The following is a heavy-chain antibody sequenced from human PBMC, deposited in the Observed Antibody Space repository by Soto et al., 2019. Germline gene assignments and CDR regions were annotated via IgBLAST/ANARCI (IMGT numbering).Heavy chain of an antibody. J-gene: IGHJ4*02. CDR3: ARGPISNDHYFDY. CDR2: ISSSGGTI. CDR1: GFTFSNYS. Sequence: GGSQRLSCAASGFTFSNYSMNWVRQAPGKELEWISYISSSGGTIYYADSVRGRFTISRDNAKNSLYLQMHSLGAEDTALYYCARGPISNDHYFDYWGQGALVTVSS. D-gene: IGHD2-21*01. V-gene: IGHV3-48*01.